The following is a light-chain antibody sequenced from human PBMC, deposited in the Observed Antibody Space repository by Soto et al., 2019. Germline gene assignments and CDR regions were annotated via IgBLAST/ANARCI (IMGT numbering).Light chain of an antibody. V-gene: IGKV1-39*01. CDR2: AAS. J-gene: IGKJ1*01. Sequence: DIQMTQSPSSLSASVGDRVSIACRASQSISNFVNWYQRKPLKAPKLLIYAASILQSGVPSRFSGSGSGTDFTLTISSLQPEDFATYYCQQSYTTPWTFGQGTKVEVK. CDR1: QSISNF. CDR3: QQSYTTPWT.